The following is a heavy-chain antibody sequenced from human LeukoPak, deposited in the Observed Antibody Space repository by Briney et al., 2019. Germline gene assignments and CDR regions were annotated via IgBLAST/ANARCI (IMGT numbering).Heavy chain of an antibody. V-gene: IGHV3-21*01. D-gene: IGHD5-12*01. CDR1: GFTFSSYE. Sequence: GGSLRLSCAASGFTFSSYEMNWVRQAPGKGLEWVSSISSSSSYIYYADSVKGRFTISRDNAKNSLYLQMNSLRAEDTAVYYCARGGYSGYDSGNYYYMDVWGKGTTVTVSS. CDR2: ISSSSSYI. J-gene: IGHJ6*03. CDR3: ARGGYSGYDSGNYYYMDV.